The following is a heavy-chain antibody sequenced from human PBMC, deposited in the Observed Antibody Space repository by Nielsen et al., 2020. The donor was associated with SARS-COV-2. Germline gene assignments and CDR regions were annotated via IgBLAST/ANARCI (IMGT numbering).Heavy chain of an antibody. Sequence: GSLRLSCAASGFTFSSYGMHWVRQAPGKGLEWIGEINHSGSTNYNPSLKSRVTISVDTSKNQFSLKLSSVTAADTAVYYCARSKGHIAAAGTPYYYYMDVWGKGTTVTVSS. J-gene: IGHJ6*03. D-gene: IGHD6-13*01. V-gene: IGHV4-34*01. CDR3: ARSKGHIAAAGTPYYYYMDV. CDR2: INHSGST. CDR1: GFTFSSYG.